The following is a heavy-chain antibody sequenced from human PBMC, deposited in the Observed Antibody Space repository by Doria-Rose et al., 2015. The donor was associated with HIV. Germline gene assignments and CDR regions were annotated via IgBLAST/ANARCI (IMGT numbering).Heavy chain of an antibody. CDR3: ARIKSSRWYHKYYFDF. V-gene: IGHV2-26*01. Sequence: QVTLKESGPVLVKPTETLTLTCTVSGVSLSSPGMGVSWIRQPPGKALEWLANIFSDDERAYKTSLKSRLTIPRGTSKSQVVLTMTDMDHVATATYYCARIKSSRWYHKYYFDFWGQGTLVIVSA. J-gene: IGHJ4*02. CDR1: GVSLSSPGMG. D-gene: IGHD6-13*01. CDR2: IFSDDER.